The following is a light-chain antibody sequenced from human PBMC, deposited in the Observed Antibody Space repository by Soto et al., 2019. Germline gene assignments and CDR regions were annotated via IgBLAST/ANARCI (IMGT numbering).Light chain of an antibody. CDR2: EVS. Sequence: QSVLAQPASVSGSPGQSITISCTGTSSDVGRYNYVSWYQQHPGKAPKLMIYEVSTRPSGVSDRFSGSKSGNTASLTISGLRAEDEADYYCSSYTSSGSTRVVFGAGTKVTVL. V-gene: IGLV2-14*01. CDR1: SSDVGRYNY. CDR3: SSYTSSGSTRVV. J-gene: IGLJ2*01.